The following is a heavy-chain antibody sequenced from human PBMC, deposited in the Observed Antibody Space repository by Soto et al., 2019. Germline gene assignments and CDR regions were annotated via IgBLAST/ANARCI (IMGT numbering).Heavy chain of an antibody. D-gene: IGHD3-3*01. J-gene: IGHJ4*02. V-gene: IGHV4-31*03. Sequence: SETLSLTCTVSGGSISSSHYWTWMRQHPGNGLEWIGYIYHGGSTKYNPSLESRVTMSVDTSRNQISLNLISVTAADTAVYYCARGGAIFHYFDYWGPGTLVTVSS. CDR2: IYHGGST. CDR3: ARGGAIFHYFDY. CDR1: GGSISSSHY.